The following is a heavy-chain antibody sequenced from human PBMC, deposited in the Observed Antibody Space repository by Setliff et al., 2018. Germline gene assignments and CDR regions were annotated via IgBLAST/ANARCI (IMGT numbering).Heavy chain of an antibody. V-gene: IGHV4-61*09. J-gene: IGHJ4*02. CDR1: GASITSGGFY. CDR2: ISPSGST. D-gene: IGHD2-2*02. Sequence: SETLSLTCSVSGASITSGGFYWTWIRQPAGKGLEWIGHISPSGSTTYNPSVKSRVTISLDMSKNQFSLKLNSVTAADTAVYYCARGINTVSWTPKYWGQGTLVTVSS. CDR3: ARGINTVSWTPKY.